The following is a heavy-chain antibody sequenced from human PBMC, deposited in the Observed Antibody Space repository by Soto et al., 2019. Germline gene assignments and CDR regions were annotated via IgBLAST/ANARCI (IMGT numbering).Heavy chain of an antibody. CDR1: GGSISNYY. CDR3: ATVGTILGAVSSFDY. V-gene: IGHV4-59*01. J-gene: IGHJ4*02. CDR2: IYYIGIT. Sequence: QVQLQESGPGLVKPSETLSLTCTVSGGSISNYYWGWIRQPPGKGLEYIGYIYYIGITNYNPSLKSRVTITADTYKNQFSLKMTSVTAADTAIYYCATVGTILGAVSSFDYWGRGTLVTVSS. D-gene: IGHD3-3*01.